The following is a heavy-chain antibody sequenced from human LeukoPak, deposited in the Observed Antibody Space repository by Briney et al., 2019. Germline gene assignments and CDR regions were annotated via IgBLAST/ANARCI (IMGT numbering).Heavy chain of an antibody. V-gene: IGHV3-21*01. J-gene: IGHJ4*02. CDR2: ISSSSSYI. CDR3: ARDLDSGYDLYFDY. CDR1: GFTFSSYS. Sequence: GGPLRLSCAASGFTFSSYSMNWVRQAPGKGLEWVSSISSSSSYIYYADSVKGRFTISRDNAKNSLYLQMNSLRAEDTAVYYCARDLDSGYDLYFDYWGQGTLVTVSS. D-gene: IGHD5-12*01.